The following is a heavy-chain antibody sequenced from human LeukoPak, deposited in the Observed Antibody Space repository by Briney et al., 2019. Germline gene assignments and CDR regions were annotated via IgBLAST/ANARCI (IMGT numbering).Heavy chain of an antibody. J-gene: IGHJ4*02. CDR2: ISGSGGST. CDR1: GFTFSSYA. Sequence: PGGSLRLSCAASGFTFSSYAMSWVRQAPGKGLEWVSAISGSGGSTYYADSVNGRFTISRDNSKNTLYLQMNSMSAEDTAVYYCAKDRARVGATFFDYWGQGTLVTVSS. V-gene: IGHV3-23*01. D-gene: IGHD1-26*01. CDR3: AKDRARVGATFFDY.